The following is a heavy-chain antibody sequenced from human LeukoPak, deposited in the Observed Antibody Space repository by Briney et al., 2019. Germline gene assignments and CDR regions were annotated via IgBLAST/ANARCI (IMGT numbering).Heavy chain of an antibody. CDR3: ARAVAAAGSHAYAFDI. CDR2: IYSGGST. V-gene: IGHV3-66*01. D-gene: IGHD6-13*01. CDR1: GLTVSSNY. J-gene: IGHJ3*02. Sequence: PGGSLRLSCAASGLTVSSNYMSWVRQAPGKGLEWVSVIYSGGSTYYADSVKGRFTISRDNSKNTLYLQMNSLRAEDTAVYYCARAVAAAGSHAYAFDIWGQGTMVTVSS.